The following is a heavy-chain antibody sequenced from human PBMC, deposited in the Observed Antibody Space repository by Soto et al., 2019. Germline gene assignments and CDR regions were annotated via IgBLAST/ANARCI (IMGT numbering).Heavy chain of an antibody. D-gene: IGHD2-15*01. CDR3: AKDGTTGGQHYYGMDV. Sequence: GGSLGLSCGGSGFTLSDYVMNWVRQGPGKWLEWVSTIGRGDDKYYADSVKGRFTISRDTSKNTLFLQMNSLRAEDTALYFCAKDGTTGGQHYYGMDVWGQGTTVTVSS. V-gene: IGHV3-23*01. CDR1: GFTLSDYV. J-gene: IGHJ6*02. CDR2: IGRGDDK.